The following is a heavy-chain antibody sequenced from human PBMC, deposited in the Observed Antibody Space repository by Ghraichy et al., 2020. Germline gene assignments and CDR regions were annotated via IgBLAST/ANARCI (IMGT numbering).Heavy chain of an antibody. CDR1: GFTFSNYG. CDR3: AKERGYSYSHFDY. J-gene: IGHJ4*02. D-gene: IGHD5-18*01. Sequence: GGSLRLSCAASGFTFSNYGMSWVRQAPGKGLEWVSTISGSGGTTYYADSVEGRFTISRDNSKNSLYLQMNILRAEDTAVYYCAKERGYSYSHFDYWGQGTLVTVSS. CDR2: ISGSGGTT. V-gene: IGHV3-23*01.